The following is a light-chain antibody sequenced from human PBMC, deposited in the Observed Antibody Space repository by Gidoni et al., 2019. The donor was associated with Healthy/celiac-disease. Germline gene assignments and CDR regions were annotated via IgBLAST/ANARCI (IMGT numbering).Light chain of an antibody. V-gene: IGKV3-11*01. J-gene: IGKJ1*01. CDR1: QSVSSY. CDR2: DAS. CDR3: QQRSNWPPGPWT. Sequence: EIVLTQSPATLSLSPGERATLSCRDSQSVSSYLAWYQQKPGQAPRLLIYDASNRATGIPARFSGSGSGTDFTLTISSLEPEDFAVYYCQQRSNWPPGPWTFGQGTKVEIK.